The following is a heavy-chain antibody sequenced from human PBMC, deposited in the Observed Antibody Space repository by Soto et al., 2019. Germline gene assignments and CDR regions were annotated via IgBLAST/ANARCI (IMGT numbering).Heavy chain of an antibody. CDR2: IYYSGST. D-gene: IGHD3-10*01. J-gene: IGHJ4*02. V-gene: IGHV4-39*01. CDR1: GGSISSSSYY. Sequence: QLQLQESGPGLVKPSETLSLTCTVSGGSISSSSYYWGWIRPPPGKGLEWIGSIYYSGSTYYNPSLKSQDAISVDTSMNQFSLKLSSVTAADTAVYYCARRRGFRVRGVISEHRYFDYWGQGTLVTVSS. CDR3: ARRRGFRVRGVISEHRYFDY.